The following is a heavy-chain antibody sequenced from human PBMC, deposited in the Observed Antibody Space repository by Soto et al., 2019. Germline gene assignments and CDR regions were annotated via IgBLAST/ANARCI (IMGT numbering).Heavy chain of an antibody. J-gene: IGHJ4*02. CDR3: ARDRVAGTGSYYFEY. V-gene: IGHV4-59*01. D-gene: IGHD1-26*01. Sequence: PSETLSLTCTVSGGSISSYYWSWIRQPPGKGLEWIGYIYDSGSTNYNPSLKSRVTISGDTSKNQFSLKLNSVTAADTAVYYCARDRVAGTGSYYFEYWGQGTLVTVSS. CDR1: GGSISSYY. CDR2: IYDSGST.